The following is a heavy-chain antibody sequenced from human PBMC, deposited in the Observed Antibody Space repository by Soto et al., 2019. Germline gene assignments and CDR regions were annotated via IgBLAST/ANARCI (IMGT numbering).Heavy chain of an antibody. D-gene: IGHD3-3*02. CDR1: GYTFTSYG. CDR2: ISAYNGNT. V-gene: IGHV1-18*01. CDR3: ARDKVSHFIPYYYCYGMDV. J-gene: IGHJ6*02. Sequence: QVQLVQSGAEVKKPGATVKVSCKASGYTFTSYGISWVRQAPGQGLEWMGWISAYNGNTNYAQKLQGRVTMTPDTSTSTAYMELRSLRSDDTAVYYCARDKVSHFIPYYYCYGMDVWGQGTTVTVSS.